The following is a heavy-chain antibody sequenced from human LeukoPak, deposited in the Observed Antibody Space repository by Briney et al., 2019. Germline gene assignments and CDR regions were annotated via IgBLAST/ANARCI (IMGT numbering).Heavy chain of an antibody. V-gene: IGHV3-53*01. Sequence: PGGSLRLSCAASGFTVSSNYMSWVRQAPGKGLEWVSVIYSGGNTYYADSVKGRFTISRDNSKNTLYLQMNSLRAEDTAVYYCARDAPPSIVGATWPRGVYWGQGTLVTVSS. D-gene: IGHD1-26*01. J-gene: IGHJ4*02. CDR1: GFTVSSNY. CDR3: ARDAPPSIVGATWPRGVY. CDR2: IYSGGNT.